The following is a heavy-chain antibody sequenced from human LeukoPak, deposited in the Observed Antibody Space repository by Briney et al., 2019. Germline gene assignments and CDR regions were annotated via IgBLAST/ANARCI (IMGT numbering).Heavy chain of an antibody. J-gene: IGHJ4*02. Sequence: ASVKVSCKASGYTVTRSDINWVRQATGQGPEWMGWMNPNSGNTGYSRKFQGRVTMTRDTSIGTAYMELSGLKSEDTAVYYCARENNYNDGRAYYFDYWGQGTLVTVSS. CDR2: MNPNSGNT. D-gene: IGHD1/OR15-1a*01. CDR3: ARENNYNDGRAYYFDY. CDR1: GYTVTRSD. V-gene: IGHV1-8*01.